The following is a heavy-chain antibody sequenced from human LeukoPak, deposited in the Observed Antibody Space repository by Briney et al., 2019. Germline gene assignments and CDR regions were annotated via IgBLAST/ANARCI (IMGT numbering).Heavy chain of an antibody. CDR3: ASRTLRNWYFDL. J-gene: IGHJ2*01. Sequence: SETLSLTCTVSGGSISSSSYYWGWIRQPPGKGLEWIGSIYYSGRTYYNPSLKSRVTISVDTSKNQFSLKLSSVTAADTAVYYCASRTLRNWYFDLWGRGTLVTVSS. D-gene: IGHD1-14*01. V-gene: IGHV4-39*07. CDR2: IYYSGRT. CDR1: GGSISSSSYY.